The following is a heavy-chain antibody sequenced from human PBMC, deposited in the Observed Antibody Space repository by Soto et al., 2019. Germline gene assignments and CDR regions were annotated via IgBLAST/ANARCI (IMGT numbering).Heavy chain of an antibody. CDR3: ARHVDIDQRGMDV. Sequence: SETLSLTCAVYGGSVSGYYWTWIRQPPGTGLEWIGEINHSGSTKYNPSLKSRVTISVDTSKNQFSLKLNSVTAADTAVYYCARHVDIDQRGMDVWGQGTTVTVSS. J-gene: IGHJ6*02. CDR2: INHSGST. V-gene: IGHV4-34*01. CDR1: GGSVSGYY. D-gene: IGHD5-12*01.